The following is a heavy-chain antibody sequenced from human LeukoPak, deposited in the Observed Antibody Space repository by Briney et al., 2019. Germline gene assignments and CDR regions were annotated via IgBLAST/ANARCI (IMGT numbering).Heavy chain of an antibody. CDR3: ARTVAVAGLAFDY. J-gene: IGHJ4*02. CDR1: GGYISSYY. D-gene: IGHD6-19*01. CDR2: VYYTGST. V-gene: IGHV4-59*08. Sequence: SETLSLTCTVSGGYISSYYWSWIRQPPGEGLEWIGYVYYTGSTNYNPSLKSRVTISVDTSKNQFSLKLSSVTAADTAVYYCARTVAVAGLAFDYWGQGTLVTVSS.